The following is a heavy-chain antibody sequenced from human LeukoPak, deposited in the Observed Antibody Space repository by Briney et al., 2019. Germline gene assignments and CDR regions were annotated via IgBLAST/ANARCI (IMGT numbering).Heavy chain of an antibody. D-gene: IGHD3-10*01. CDR1: GFTFSSYG. V-gene: IGHV3-33*01. CDR2: IWYDGSNK. Sequence: GGSLRLSCAASGFTFSSYGMHWVRQAPGKGLEWVAVIWYDGSNKYYADSVKGRFTISRDNAKNSLYLQMNSLRAEDTALYYCARSVGELSNFDYWGQGTLVTVSS. J-gene: IGHJ4*02. CDR3: ARSVGELSNFDY.